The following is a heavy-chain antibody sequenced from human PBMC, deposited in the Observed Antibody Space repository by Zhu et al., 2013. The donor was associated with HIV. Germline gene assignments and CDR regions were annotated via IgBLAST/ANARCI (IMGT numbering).Heavy chain of an antibody. CDR3: ARAVCSGGSCYSLVDY. V-gene: IGHV1-69*13. Sequence: QVQLVQSGAEVKKPGASVKVSCKASGYTFTSYGISWVRQAPGQGLEWMGGIIPIFGTANYAQKFQGRVTITADESTSTAYMELSSLRSEDTAVYYCARAVCSGGSCYSLVDYWGQGTLVTVSS. CDR1: GYTFTSYG. J-gene: IGHJ4*02. CDR2: IIPIFGTA. D-gene: IGHD2-15*01.